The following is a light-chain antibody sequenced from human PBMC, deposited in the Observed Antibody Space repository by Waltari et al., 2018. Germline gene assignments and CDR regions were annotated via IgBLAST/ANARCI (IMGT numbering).Light chain of an antibody. CDR2: EVS. Sequence: QSALTQPASVSGSPGQSITISCTGTSSNVENYNLVSWYQHHPGNAPKLLIYEVSKRPAGISNRFSGSTAGNTASLTISGLQAEDESDYYCCSFAGGNNFEVIFGGGTRLTVL. V-gene: IGLV2-23*02. CDR3: CSFAGGNNFEVI. CDR1: SSNVENYNL. J-gene: IGLJ2*01.